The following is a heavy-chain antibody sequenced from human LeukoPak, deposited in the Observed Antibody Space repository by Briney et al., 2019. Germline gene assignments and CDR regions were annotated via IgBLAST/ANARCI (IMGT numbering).Heavy chain of an antibody. J-gene: IGHJ3*02. CDR1: GYTFTSYG. CDR3: ARDIFAGTMVRGVYDAFDI. CDR2: ISAYNGNT. V-gene: IGHV1-18*01. Sequence: ASVTVSCKASGYTFTSYGISWVRQAPGQGVEWMGWISAYNGNTNYAQKLQGRVTITTERATSRAYMELRSLRSDDTAVYYCARDIFAGTMVRGVYDAFDIWGQGTMVTVSS. D-gene: IGHD3-10*01.